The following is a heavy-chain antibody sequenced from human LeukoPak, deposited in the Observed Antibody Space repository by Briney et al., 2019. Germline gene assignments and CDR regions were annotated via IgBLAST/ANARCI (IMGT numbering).Heavy chain of an antibody. D-gene: IGHD3-3*01. CDR3: AKVANSFWSGLDY. J-gene: IGHJ4*02. V-gene: IGHV3-23*01. Sequence: GGSLRLSCAASGFTFNTYAMNWVRQAPGKGLEWVSGITTNGDSTYYADSVKGRFTLSRDNSKSTLYLQMNSLRAEDTAIYYCAKVANSFWSGLDYWGQGALVTVSS. CDR2: ITTNGDST. CDR1: GFTFNTYA.